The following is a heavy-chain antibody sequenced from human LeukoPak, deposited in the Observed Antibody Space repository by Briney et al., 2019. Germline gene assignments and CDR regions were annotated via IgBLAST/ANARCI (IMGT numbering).Heavy chain of an antibody. Sequence: PGGSLRLSCAASGFTFSSYSMNWVRQAPGKGLECVSSISSSSSYIYYADSVKGRFTISRDNAKNSLYLQMNSLRAEDTAVYYCARVIYCSSTSCRGGYYYYYMDVWGKGTTVTVSS. CDR1: GFTFSSYS. D-gene: IGHD2-2*01. V-gene: IGHV3-21*01. J-gene: IGHJ6*03. CDR2: ISSSSSYI. CDR3: ARVIYCSSTSCRGGYYYYYMDV.